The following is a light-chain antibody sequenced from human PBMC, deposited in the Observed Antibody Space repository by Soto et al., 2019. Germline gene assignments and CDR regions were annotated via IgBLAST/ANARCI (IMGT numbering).Light chain of an antibody. CDR1: QSVDYY. CDR2: DAS. CDR3: QHRSNWPGT. J-gene: IGKJ1*01. Sequence: EIVLTQSPATLSLSPGERATLSCRDSQSVDYYLAWYQQKPGQAPRLLIYDASSRATGIPARISGSGSGTDFTLTITSLEPEDFAVYYCQHRSNWPGTFGQGTKVEIK. V-gene: IGKV3-11*01.